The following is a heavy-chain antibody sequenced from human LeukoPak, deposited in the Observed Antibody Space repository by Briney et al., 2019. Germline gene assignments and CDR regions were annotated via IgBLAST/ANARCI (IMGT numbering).Heavy chain of an antibody. Sequence: SETLSLTCTVSGGSISSSSYYWGWIRQPPGKGLEWIGSIYYSGSTYYNPSLKSRVTISVDTSKNQFSLKLSSVTAADTAAYYCASGPPGTGYDYYYYYMDVWGKGTTVTVSS. D-gene: IGHD3/OR15-3a*01. V-gene: IGHV4-39*07. CDR3: ASGPPGTGYDYYYYYMDV. CDR2: IYYSGST. J-gene: IGHJ6*03. CDR1: GGSISSSSYY.